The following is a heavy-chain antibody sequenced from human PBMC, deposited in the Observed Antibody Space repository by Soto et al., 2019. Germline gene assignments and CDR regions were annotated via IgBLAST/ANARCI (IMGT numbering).Heavy chain of an antibody. V-gene: IGHV3-23*01. CDR3: AKGFIVVVTAIRPDDNFDV. CDR2: FSGTAGTT. J-gene: IGHJ3*01. D-gene: IGHD2-21*02. Sequence: GRSLRLSCAASGFTFNTYAMNLVRQAPGKGLECVSSFSGTAGTTYYADSVKGRFTVSRDTSKNTLFLQMNSLSAEDTAVYYCAKGFIVVVTAIRPDDNFDVWGQGTMVTVSS. CDR1: GFTFNTYA.